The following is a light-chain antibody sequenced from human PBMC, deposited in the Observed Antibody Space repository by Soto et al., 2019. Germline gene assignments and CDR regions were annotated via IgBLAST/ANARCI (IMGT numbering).Light chain of an antibody. CDR1: QSVSNN. CDR3: QQYNNWPQT. CDR2: GGS. Sequence: EIVMTQSPATLSVSPGEGATLSCRASQSVSNNLAWYQQKPGQSPRLLIYGGSTRATGIPARFSGSGSGADFSLTISSLQSEDFAIYYCQQYNNWPQTFGQGTKVEIK. J-gene: IGKJ1*01. V-gene: IGKV3-15*01.